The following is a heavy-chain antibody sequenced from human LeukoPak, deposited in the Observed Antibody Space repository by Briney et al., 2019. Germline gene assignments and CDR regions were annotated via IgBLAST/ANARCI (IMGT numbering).Heavy chain of an antibody. V-gene: IGHV4-34*01. D-gene: IGHD1-26*01. Sequence: SETLSLTCAVYGGSFSGYYWSWIRQPPGKGLEWIGEINHSGSTNHNPSLKSRVTISVDTSKNQFSLKLSSVTAADTAVYYCARGESRSQNYFDYWGQGTLVTVSS. CDR1: GGSFSGYY. J-gene: IGHJ4*02. CDR3: ARGESRSQNYFDY. CDR2: INHSGST.